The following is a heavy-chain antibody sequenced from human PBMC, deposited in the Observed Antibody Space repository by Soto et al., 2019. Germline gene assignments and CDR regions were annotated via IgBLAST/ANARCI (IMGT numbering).Heavy chain of an antibody. V-gene: IGHV1-3*01. CDR1: GYTFTGYA. J-gene: IGHJ6*02. CDR2: INAGNGNT. CDR3: AYDFWSGYYTRMGGPNYYYYGMDV. Sequence: ASVKVSCKASGYTFTGYAMHWVRQAPGQRLEWMGWINAGNGNTKYSQKFQGRVTITRDTSASTAYMELSSLGSEDTAVYYCAYDFWSGYYTRMGGPNYYYYGMDVWGQGTTVTVSS. D-gene: IGHD3-3*01.